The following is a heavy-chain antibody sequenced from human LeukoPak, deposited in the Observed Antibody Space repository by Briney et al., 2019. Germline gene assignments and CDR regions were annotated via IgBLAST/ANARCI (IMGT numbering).Heavy chain of an antibody. CDR2: IYTSGST. J-gene: IGHJ5*02. V-gene: IGHV4-4*09. CDR1: GGSISSYY. CDR3: AREAAGTGGGGYWFDP. Sequence: SETLSLTCTVSGGSISSYYWSWIRQPPGKGLEWIGYIYTSGSTNYNPSLKSRVTISVDTSKNQFSLKLSSVTAADTAVYYCAREAAGTGGGGYWFDPWGQGTLVTVSS. D-gene: IGHD6-13*01.